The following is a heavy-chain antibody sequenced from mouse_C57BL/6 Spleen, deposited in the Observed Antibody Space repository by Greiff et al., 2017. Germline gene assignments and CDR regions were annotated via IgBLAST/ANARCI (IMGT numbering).Heavy chain of an antibody. CDR2: IDPENGDT. D-gene: IGHD3-2*02. J-gene: IGHJ2*01. V-gene: IGHV14-4*01. CDR3: TTVGSSGHDY. CDR1: GFNIKDDY. Sequence: VQLQQPGAELVRPGASVKLSCTASGFNIKDDYMHWVKQRPEQGLEWIGWIDPENGDTEYASKFQGKATITADTSSNTAYLQLSSLTSEDTAVYYCTTVGSSGHDYWGQGTTLTVSS.